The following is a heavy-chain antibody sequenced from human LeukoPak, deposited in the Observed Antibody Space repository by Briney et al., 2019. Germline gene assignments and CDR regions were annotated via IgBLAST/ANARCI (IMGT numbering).Heavy chain of an antibody. CDR1: GFTFRNYV. J-gene: IGHJ4*02. V-gene: IGHV3-33*08. CDR3: ATSSPRNYFDH. CDR2: IWYDGSQR. D-gene: IGHD1-14*01. Sequence: GGSPRLSCAASGFTFRNYVIHWVRQSPGRGLEWVAVIWYDGSQRYYADSVKGRFTISRDDSQNTIYLQMDSLRAEDTAVYYCATSSPRNYFDHWGQGTLVTVSS.